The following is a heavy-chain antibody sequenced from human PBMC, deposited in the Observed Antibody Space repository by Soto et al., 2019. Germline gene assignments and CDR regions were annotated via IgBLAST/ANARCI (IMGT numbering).Heavy chain of an antibody. CDR2: IIPIFGTA. Sequence: QVQLVQSGAEVKKPGSSVKVSCKASGGTFSSYAISWVRQAPGQGLEWMGGIIPIFGTANYAQKFQGRVSITADESTSTAYMELSSLRSEDTAVYYCARDRGIAVAGTGDYYSYGMDVWGQGTTVTVSS. CDR3: ARDRGIAVAGTGDYYSYGMDV. J-gene: IGHJ6*02. V-gene: IGHV1-69*12. CDR1: GGTFSSYA. D-gene: IGHD6-19*01.